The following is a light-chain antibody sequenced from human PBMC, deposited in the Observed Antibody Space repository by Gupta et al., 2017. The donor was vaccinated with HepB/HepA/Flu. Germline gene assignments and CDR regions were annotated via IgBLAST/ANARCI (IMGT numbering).Light chain of an antibody. J-gene: IGLJ3*02. Sequence: QSALTQPSSVSASPGQSITISCTGTSSDVGNYKYVSWYQKYPGKAPKLMIYDVSNRPSGVSNRFSGSKSGNTASLTISGLQAEDEADYYCISYTTGSTPWVFGGGTKL. CDR2: DVS. CDR3: ISYTTGSTPWV. V-gene: IGLV2-14*03. CDR1: SSDVGNYKY.